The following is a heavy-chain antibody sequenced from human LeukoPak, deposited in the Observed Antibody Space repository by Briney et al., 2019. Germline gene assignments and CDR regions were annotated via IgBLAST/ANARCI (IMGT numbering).Heavy chain of an antibody. CDR3: ASRWVLTGEPY. V-gene: IGHV4-4*02. CDR1: GDSISSSNW. D-gene: IGHD7-27*01. CDR2: ISLSGST. Sequence: SETLSLTCAVSGDSISSSNWWTWVRPPPGKGLEWIGEISLSGSTNYNPSLQSRVTISVDKSNNQFSLKLSSVTAADTAVYYCASRWVLTGEPYWGQGTLVTVSS. J-gene: IGHJ4*02.